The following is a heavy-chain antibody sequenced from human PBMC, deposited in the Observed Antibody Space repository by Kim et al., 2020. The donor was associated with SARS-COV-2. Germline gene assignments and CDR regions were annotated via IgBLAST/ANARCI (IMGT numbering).Heavy chain of an antibody. J-gene: IGHJ4*02. V-gene: IGHV4-59*01. CDR3: AREDGSGSSY. Sequence: YYSGSTNSNPSLKSRVTISVDTSKNQFSLKLSSVTAADTAVYYCAREDGSGSSYWGQGTLVTVSS. D-gene: IGHD3-10*01. CDR2: YYSGST.